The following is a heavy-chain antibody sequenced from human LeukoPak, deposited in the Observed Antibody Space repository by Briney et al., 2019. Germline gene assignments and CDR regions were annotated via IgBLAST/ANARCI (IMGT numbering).Heavy chain of an antibody. CDR3: ARGNWNDDNWFDP. CDR2: ISSSSSYI. J-gene: IGHJ5*02. V-gene: IGHV3-21*01. CDR1: GFTFSSYS. D-gene: IGHD1-20*01. Sequence: PGGSLRLSCAASGFTFSSYSMNWVRQAPGKGLEWVSSISSSSSYIYYADSVKGRFTISRDNAKNSLYLQMNSLRAEDTAVYYCARGNWNDDNWFDPWGQGTLVTVSS.